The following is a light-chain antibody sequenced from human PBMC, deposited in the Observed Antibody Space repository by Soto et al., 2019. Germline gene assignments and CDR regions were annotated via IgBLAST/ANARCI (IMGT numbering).Light chain of an antibody. CDR1: ETVSTN. J-gene: IGKJ5*01. CDR2: GAS. V-gene: IGKV3-20*01. Sequence: ETVLTQSPPTLSVSPGERVPRSFKASETVSTNLAWYQQKPGQAPRLLIYGASSRATGIPDRFSGSGSGTDFTLTISRLEPEDFAVYYCQQYGSSPPITFGQGTRLEI. CDR3: QQYGSSPPIT.